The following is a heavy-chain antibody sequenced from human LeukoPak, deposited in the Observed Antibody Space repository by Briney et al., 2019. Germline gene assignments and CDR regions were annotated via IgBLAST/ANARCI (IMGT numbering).Heavy chain of an antibody. J-gene: IGHJ6*02. V-gene: IGHV3-23*01. CDR2: ISGSGGST. CDR3: AREKLRFLEWLSAYGMDV. D-gene: IGHD3-3*01. CDR1: GFTFSSYA. Sequence: PGGSLRLSCAASGFTFSSYAMSWVRQAPGKGLEWVSAISGSGGSTYYADSVKGRFTISRDNSKNTLYLQMNSLRAEDTAVYYCAREKLRFLEWLSAYGMDVWGQGTTVTVSS.